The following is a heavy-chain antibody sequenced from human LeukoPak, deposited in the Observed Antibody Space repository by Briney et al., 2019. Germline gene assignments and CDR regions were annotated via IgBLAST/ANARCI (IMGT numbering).Heavy chain of an antibody. CDR3: AKRADFWSGYYTLYYFDY. J-gene: IGHJ4*02. Sequence: PGGSLRLSCAASGFTFDDYGMSWVRQAPGKGLEWVSGINWNGGSTGYADSVKGRFTISRDNAKNSLYLQMNSLRAEDTALYYCAKRADFWSGYYTLYYFDYWGQGTLVTVSS. CDR1: GFTFDDYG. D-gene: IGHD3-3*01. V-gene: IGHV3-20*04. CDR2: INWNGGST.